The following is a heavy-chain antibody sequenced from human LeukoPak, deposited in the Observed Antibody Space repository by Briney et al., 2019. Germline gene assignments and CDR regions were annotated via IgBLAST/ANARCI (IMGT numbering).Heavy chain of an antibody. CDR3: ARQPLGTYFDWQVDY. J-gene: IGHJ4*02. V-gene: IGHV5-51*01. D-gene: IGHD3-9*01. CDR1: GYSFTSYW. Sequence: GESLKISCKGSGYSFTSYWIGWVRQMPGKGLEWMGIIYPGDSDTRYSPSFQGQVTISADKSISTAYLQWSSLKASDTAMYYCARQPLGTYFDWQVDYWGQGTLVTVSS. CDR2: IYPGDSDT.